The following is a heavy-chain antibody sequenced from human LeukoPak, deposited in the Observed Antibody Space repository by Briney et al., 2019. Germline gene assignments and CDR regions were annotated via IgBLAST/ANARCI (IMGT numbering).Heavy chain of an antibody. CDR3: ARGRNGYNDEWAYYFDY. CDR1: GFTFSSYA. Sequence: GGSLRLSCAASGFTFSSYAMSWVRQAPGKGLEWVSYITTSGSTVYYADSVKGRFTISRDNTKNSLYLQVNSLRAEDTAVYYCARGRNGYNDEWAYYFDYWGQGTLVTVSS. V-gene: IGHV3-48*04. CDR2: ITTSGSTV. D-gene: IGHD5-24*01. J-gene: IGHJ4*02.